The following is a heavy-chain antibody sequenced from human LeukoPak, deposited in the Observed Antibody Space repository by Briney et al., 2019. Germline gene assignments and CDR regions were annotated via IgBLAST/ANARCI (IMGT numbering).Heavy chain of an antibody. V-gene: IGHV3-23*01. J-gene: IGHJ3*02. CDR3: AKDNGWSDYYDMGVVVDAFDI. CDR2: ISGSGGST. Sequence: GGSLRLSCAASGFTFSSYAMSWVRQAPGKGLEWVSAISGSGGSTYYADSVKGRFTTSRDNSKNTLYLQMNSLRAEDTAVYYCAKDNGWSDYYDMGVVVDAFDIWGQGTMVTVSS. D-gene: IGHD3-22*01. CDR1: GFTFSSYA.